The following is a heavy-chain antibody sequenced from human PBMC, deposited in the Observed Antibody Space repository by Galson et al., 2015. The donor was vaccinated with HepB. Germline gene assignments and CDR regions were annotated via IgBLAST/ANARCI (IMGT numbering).Heavy chain of an antibody. CDR2: ISSSSGAI. CDR1: GFTFSSYS. CDR3: TRARDFDY. V-gene: IGHV3-48*02. J-gene: IGHJ4*01. Sequence: SLRLSCAASGFTFSSYSMNWVRQAPGKGLEWISYISSSSGAIYYADSVKGRFTISRDNAKNSLFLQMNSLRDEDTAVYYCTRARDFDYWGQEPWSPSPQ.